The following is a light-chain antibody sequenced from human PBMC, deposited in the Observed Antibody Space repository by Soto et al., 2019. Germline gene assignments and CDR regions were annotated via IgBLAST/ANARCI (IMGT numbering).Light chain of an antibody. J-gene: IGKJ4*01. CDR1: QGISSTY. CDR2: AAS. CDR3: QQLNRYPLT. V-gene: IGKV1-9*01. Sequence: DIQLTQSRSFLSASVGDRVTITCRASQGISSTYLAWYQQTPGKAPKILIYAASTLQSGVPSRFSGRGSGTDFTLTISSLQPEDFATYYCQQLNRYPLTSGGGTKVDIK.